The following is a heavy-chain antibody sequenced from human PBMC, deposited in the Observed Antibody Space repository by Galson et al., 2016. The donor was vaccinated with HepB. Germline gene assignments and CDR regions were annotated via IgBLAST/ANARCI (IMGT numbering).Heavy chain of an antibody. CDR3: SSASPNGGSAKIDY. Sequence: SVKVSCKASGGTFSSSAINWVRQAPGQGLEWMGGIIPIFGTPNYAQKFQGRVTITAESSTAYMELSSLGSEDTAVYYCSSASPNGGSAKIDYWGRGTLVTVSS. CDR2: IIPIFGTP. D-gene: IGHD4-23*01. J-gene: IGHJ4*02. V-gene: IGHV1-69*13. CDR1: GGTFSSSA.